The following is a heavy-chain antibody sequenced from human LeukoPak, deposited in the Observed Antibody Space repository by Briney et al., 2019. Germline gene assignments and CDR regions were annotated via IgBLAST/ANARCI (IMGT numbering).Heavy chain of an antibody. CDR1: GGTFSSYA. D-gene: IGHD2-2*01. Sequence: SVKVSCKASGGTFSSYAISWVRQAPGQGLEWMGGIIPIFGTANYAQKFQGRVTITTDESTCTAYMELSSLRSEDTAVYYCARESSESARCSSTSCYYYYMDVWGKGTTVTVSS. J-gene: IGHJ6*03. V-gene: IGHV1-69*05. CDR3: ARESSESARCSSTSCYYYYMDV. CDR2: IIPIFGTA.